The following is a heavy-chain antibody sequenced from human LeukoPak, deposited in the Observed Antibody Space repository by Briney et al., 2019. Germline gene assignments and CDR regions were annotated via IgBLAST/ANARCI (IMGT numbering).Heavy chain of an antibody. J-gene: IGHJ3*02. V-gene: IGHV4-38-2*02. D-gene: IGHD3-10*01. CDR3: AKSNGYGLVDI. CDR1: GYSISSGYY. CDR2: IYHSGST. Sequence: SETLSLTCTVSGYSISSGYYWGWIRQPPGQGLEWIGSIYHSGSTYYNPSLKSRVTISVDTSKNQFSLKLNSVTAADTAVYYCAKSNGYGLVDIWGQGTMVTVSS.